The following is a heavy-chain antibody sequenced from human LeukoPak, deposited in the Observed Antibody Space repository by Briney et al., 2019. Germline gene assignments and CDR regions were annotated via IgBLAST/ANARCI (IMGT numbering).Heavy chain of an antibody. J-gene: IGHJ4*02. CDR2: ISGGGGAT. CDR1: GFTFSSYA. CDR3: AKGSAAARPYCFDY. V-gene: IGHV3-23*01. D-gene: IGHD2-21*01. Sequence: GGSLRLSCAGSGFTFSSYAMSWVRQAPGKGLEWVSAISGGGGATFHADSVKGRFTISRDNSKNTLFLQMNTLRAEDTAVYYCAKGSAAARPYCFDYWGQGTLVTVSS.